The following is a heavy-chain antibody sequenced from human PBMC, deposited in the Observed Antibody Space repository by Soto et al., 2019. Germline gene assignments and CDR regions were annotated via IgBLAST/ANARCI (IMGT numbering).Heavy chain of an antibody. Sequence: QVQLQESGPGLVKPSQTLSLTCAVSGGSISSGGYYWSWIRQHPGKGLEWIGYIYYSGSTYYNPSLKSRVTISVDTSKNQCSLKLSSVTAADTAVYYCARSPEATVTAFDYWGQGTLVTVSS. CDR1: GGSISSGGYY. V-gene: IGHV4-31*11. J-gene: IGHJ4*02. D-gene: IGHD4-17*01. CDR2: IYYSGST. CDR3: ARSPEATVTAFDY.